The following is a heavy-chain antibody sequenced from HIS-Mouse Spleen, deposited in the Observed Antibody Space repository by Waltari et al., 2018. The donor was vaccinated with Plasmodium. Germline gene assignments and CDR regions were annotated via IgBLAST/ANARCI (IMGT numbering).Heavy chain of an antibody. Sequence: KASGYTFTGYYMHWVRQAPGQGLEWMGWINPNSGGTNDAQKFQGRVTMTRDTSISTAYMELSRLRSDDTAVYYCARVLGYKAAAGPFVEYFQHWGQGTLVTVSS. J-gene: IGHJ1*01. V-gene: IGHV1-2*02. D-gene: IGHD6-13*01. CDR3: ARVLGYKAAAGPFVEYFQH. CDR1: GYTFTGYY. CDR2: INPNSGGT.